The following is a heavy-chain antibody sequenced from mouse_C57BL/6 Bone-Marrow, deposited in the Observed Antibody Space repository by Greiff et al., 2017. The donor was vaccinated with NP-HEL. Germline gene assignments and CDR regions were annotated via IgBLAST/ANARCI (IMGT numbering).Heavy chain of an antibody. CDR2: ICSGGSYT. D-gene: IGHD3-2*02. J-gene: IGHJ3*01. CDR3: ARRGTAQAPFAY. CDR1: GFTFSSYG. Sequence: VMLVESGGDLVKPGGSLKLSCAASGFTFSSYGMSWVRQTPDKRLEWVATICSGGSYTYYPDSVKGRFTISRDNAKNTRYLQMSSMKSEDTAMYYCARRGTAQAPFAYWGQGTLVTVSA. V-gene: IGHV5-6*02.